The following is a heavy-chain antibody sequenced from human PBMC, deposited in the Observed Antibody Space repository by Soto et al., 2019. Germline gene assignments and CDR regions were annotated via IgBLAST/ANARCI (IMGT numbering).Heavy chain of an antibody. V-gene: IGHV4-59*01. J-gene: IGHJ6*02. CDR2: IYYSGST. CDR1: GGSISGYY. CDR3: ARAKYYYGSGSYYYYYGMDV. Sequence: SETRSLTCTVSGGSISGYYWSWIRQPPGKGLGWIGYIYYSGSTNYNPSLKSRVTISVDTSKNQFSLKLSSVTAADTAVYYCARAKYYYGSGSYYYYYGMDVWGQGTTVTVSS. D-gene: IGHD3-10*01.